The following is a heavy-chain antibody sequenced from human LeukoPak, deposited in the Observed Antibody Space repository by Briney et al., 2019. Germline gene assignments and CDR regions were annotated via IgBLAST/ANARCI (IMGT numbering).Heavy chain of an antibody. CDR1: GGTFSSYA. Sequence: SVKVFCKASGGTFSSYAISWVRQAPGQGLEWMGGIIPIFGTANYAQKFQGRVTITADESTSTAYMELSSLRSEDTAVYYCARDPGIAVAPGAFDIWGQGTMVTVSS. V-gene: IGHV1-69*01. CDR2: IIPIFGTA. D-gene: IGHD6-19*01. J-gene: IGHJ3*02. CDR3: ARDPGIAVAPGAFDI.